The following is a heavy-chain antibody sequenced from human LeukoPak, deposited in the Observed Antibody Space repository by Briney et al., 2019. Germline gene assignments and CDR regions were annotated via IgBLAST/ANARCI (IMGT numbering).Heavy chain of an antibody. CDR2: IYYTGST. V-gene: IGHV4-59*02. Sequence: SETLSLTCTVSGGSVSSHYWSWIRQPPGKGLEWIGYIYYTGSTNYNPSLKSRITMSVDTSTNQFSLQLSSVTTADTAVYYCARTTATVTWYFDYWGQGALVTVSS. D-gene: IGHD6-13*01. CDR1: GGSVSSHY. J-gene: IGHJ4*02. CDR3: ARTTATVTWYFDY.